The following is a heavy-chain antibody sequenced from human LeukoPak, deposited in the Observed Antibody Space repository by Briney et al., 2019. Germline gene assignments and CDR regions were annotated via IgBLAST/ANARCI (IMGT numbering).Heavy chain of an antibody. J-gene: IGHJ4*02. Sequence: ASVKVSCKASGYTFTSHGISWVRQAPGQGLEWMGWISAYNGNTNYAQKFQGRVTMTTDTSTSTAYLELRSLRSDDTDVYYCATGRAAAGIYNFDYWGQGTLVTVSS. V-gene: IGHV1-18*01. CDR2: ISAYNGNT. D-gene: IGHD6-13*01. CDR1: GYTFTSHG. CDR3: ATGRAAAGIYNFDY.